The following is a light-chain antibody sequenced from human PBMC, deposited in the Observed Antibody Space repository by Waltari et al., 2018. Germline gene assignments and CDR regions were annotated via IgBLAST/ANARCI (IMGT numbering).Light chain of an antibody. CDR3: AAWDDSLNGPV. V-gene: IGLV1-44*01. Sequence: QSVLTQPPSASGTPGQRVTISCSGRSPHLGSNTVNWYQQLPGTAPKLLIYSSNQRPSGVPDRFSGSKSGTSASLAISGLQSEDEADYYCAAWDDSLNGPVFGGGTKLTVL. CDR1: SPHLGSNT. CDR2: SSN. J-gene: IGLJ2*01.